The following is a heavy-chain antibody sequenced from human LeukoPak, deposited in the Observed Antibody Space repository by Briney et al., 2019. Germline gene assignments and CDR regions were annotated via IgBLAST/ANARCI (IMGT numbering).Heavy chain of an antibody. Sequence: GGSLRLSCAASGFTFDDYAMNWVRQAPGKGLEWVSGISWNSGSIGYADSVKGRFTISRDNAKNSLYLQMDSLRAEDTALYYCAKDMGYSSGYAFDIWGQGTMVTVSS. D-gene: IGHD6-19*01. CDR1: GFTFDDYA. V-gene: IGHV3-9*01. J-gene: IGHJ3*02. CDR2: ISWNSGSI. CDR3: AKDMGYSSGYAFDI.